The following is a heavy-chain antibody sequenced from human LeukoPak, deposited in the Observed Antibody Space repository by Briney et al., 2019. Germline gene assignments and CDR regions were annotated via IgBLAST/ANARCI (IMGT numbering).Heavy chain of an antibody. CDR2: IKQDGSKK. V-gene: IGHV3-7*03. CDR3: ARDISSGYYYFDY. J-gene: IGHJ4*02. D-gene: IGHD3-22*01. CDR1: GFPFNSYW. Sequence: GGSLRLSCVASGFPFNSYWMTWVRQASGKGLEWVANIKQDGSKKSYVDSVKGRFTISRDNAKNSLYLQMNSLRAEDTALYYCARDISSGYYYFDYWGQGTLVTVSS.